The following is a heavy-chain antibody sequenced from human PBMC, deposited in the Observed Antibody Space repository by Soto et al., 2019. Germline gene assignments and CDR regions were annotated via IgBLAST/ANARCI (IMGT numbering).Heavy chain of an antibody. Sequence: GESLKISCKGSGDTFTSYWIGWVRQMPGKGLEWMGIIYPDDSDIRYRPSFQGQVTISADKSINTAYLRWSSLEASDTAMYYCARHRSSWPRTAFDVWGQGTMVTVSS. CDR1: GDTFTSYW. CDR2: IYPDDSDI. J-gene: IGHJ3*01. D-gene: IGHD6-13*01. V-gene: IGHV5-51*01. CDR3: ARHRSSWPRTAFDV.